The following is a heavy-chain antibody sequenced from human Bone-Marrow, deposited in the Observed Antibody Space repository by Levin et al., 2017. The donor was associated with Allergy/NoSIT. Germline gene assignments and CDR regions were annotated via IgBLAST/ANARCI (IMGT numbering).Heavy chain of an antibody. V-gene: IGHV3-7*03. CDR1: GFAFNSHT. D-gene: IGHD3-16*01. Sequence: GESLKISCAASGFAFNSHTMSWIRQAPGRGLEWVADITADGSQRFYVDSVEGRFAISRDNAKNSLFLQMNSLRVEDTAIYYCARDWGDNNRAFDYWGQGTLVTVSS. CDR2: ITADGSQR. J-gene: IGHJ4*02. CDR3: ARDWGDNNRAFDY.